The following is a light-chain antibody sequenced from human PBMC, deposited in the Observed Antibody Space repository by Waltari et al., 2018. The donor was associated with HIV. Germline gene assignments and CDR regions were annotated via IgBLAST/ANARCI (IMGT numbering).Light chain of an antibody. CDR3: NSWDTGGDNVV. V-gene: IGLV3-19*01. Sequence: SSELTQDPSVSVALGQTVRITCQGDSLRKNYASWFKLKPGQAPIVVIYGKNNRPPGIPERCSGSSSGAAASLTITGVQADDEADYFCNSWDTGGDNVVFGGGTSLSVL. CDR1: SLRKNY. J-gene: IGLJ2*01. CDR2: GKN.